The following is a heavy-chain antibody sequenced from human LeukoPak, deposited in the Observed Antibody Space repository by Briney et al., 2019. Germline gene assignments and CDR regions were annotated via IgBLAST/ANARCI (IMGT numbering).Heavy chain of an antibody. CDR3: ARDDYYDSSGYFIGFGY. V-gene: IGHV4-4*02. CDR2: IYYSGST. Sequence: PSETLSLTCAVSGGSTSSSNRWSGVRQPPGRGLEWIGSIYYSGSTYYNPSLKSRVTISVDTSKNQFSLKLSSVTAADTAVYYCARDDYYDSSGYFIGFGYWGQGTLVTVSS. CDR1: GGSTSSSNR. J-gene: IGHJ4*02. D-gene: IGHD3-22*01.